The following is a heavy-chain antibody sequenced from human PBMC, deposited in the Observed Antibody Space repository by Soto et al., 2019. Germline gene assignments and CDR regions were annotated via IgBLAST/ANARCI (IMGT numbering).Heavy chain of an antibody. CDR3: ARHEGPNGVSSPLVVDY. Sequence: PSETLSLTCTVSGGSISSSSYYWGWIRQPPGKGLEWIGSIYYSGSTYYNPSLKSRVTISVDTSKNQFSLKPSSVTAADTAVYYCARHEGPNGVSSPLVVDYWGQGTLVTVSS. J-gene: IGHJ4*02. CDR1: GGSISSSSYY. D-gene: IGHD6-6*01. CDR2: IYYSGST. V-gene: IGHV4-39*01.